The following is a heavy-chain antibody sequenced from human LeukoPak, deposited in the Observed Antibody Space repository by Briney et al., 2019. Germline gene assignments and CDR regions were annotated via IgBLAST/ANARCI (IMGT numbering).Heavy chain of an antibody. CDR2: ISYDGSNK. V-gene: IGHV3-30*03. J-gene: IGHJ4*02. D-gene: IGHD3-9*01. Sequence: GGSLRLSCAASGFTFSSYGMHWVRQAPGKGLEWVAVISYDGSNKYYADSVKGRFTISRDNSKNTLYLQMNSLRAEDTAVYYCARASSYDILTVDWGQGTLVTVSS. CDR1: GFTFSSYG. CDR3: ARASSYDILTVD.